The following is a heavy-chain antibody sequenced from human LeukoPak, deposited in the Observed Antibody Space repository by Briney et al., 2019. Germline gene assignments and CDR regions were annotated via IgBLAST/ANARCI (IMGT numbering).Heavy chain of an antibody. CDR1: GFTFGDYA. Sequence: GGSLRLSCTASGFTFGDYAMSWVRQAPGKGLEWVGFIRSKAYGGTTEYAASVKGRSTISRDDSKSIAYLQMNSLKTEDTAVYYCTRASEQWLGRLDYWGQGTLVTVSS. CDR2: IRSKAYGGTT. D-gene: IGHD6-19*01. V-gene: IGHV3-49*04. CDR3: TRASEQWLGRLDY. J-gene: IGHJ4*02.